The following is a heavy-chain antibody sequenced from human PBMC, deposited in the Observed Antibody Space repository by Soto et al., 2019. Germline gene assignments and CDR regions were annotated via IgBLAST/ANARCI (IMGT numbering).Heavy chain of an antibody. V-gene: IGHV4-34*01. D-gene: IGHD3-9*01. J-gene: IGHJ5*02. CDR3: ARGLAYYDSCEYIVDRFDP. CDR1: GGTFRGYY. CDR2: ISFEGEA. Sequence: PSETLSLICGVHGGTFRGYYWWWIRQAPGKGLGWLGEISFEGEANYNPCLKSRVTLSIHAEKDQFSLTVTSVTAADTDVYYCARGLAYYDSCEYIVDRFDPWGPGILVTVSS.